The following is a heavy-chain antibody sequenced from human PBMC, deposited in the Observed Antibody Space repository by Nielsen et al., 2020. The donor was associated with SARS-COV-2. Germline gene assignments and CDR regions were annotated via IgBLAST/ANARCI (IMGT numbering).Heavy chain of an antibody. CDR2: ISYDGSNK. CDR3: ARDAFYGDFDY. Sequence: GGSLRLSCAASGFTFSSYAMHWVRQAPGKGLEWVAVISYDGSNKYYADSVKGRFTISRDNSKNTLYLQMNSLRAEDTAVYYCARDAFYGDFDYWGQGTLVTVSS. D-gene: IGHD4-17*01. CDR1: GFTFSSYA. V-gene: IGHV3-30*04. J-gene: IGHJ4*02.